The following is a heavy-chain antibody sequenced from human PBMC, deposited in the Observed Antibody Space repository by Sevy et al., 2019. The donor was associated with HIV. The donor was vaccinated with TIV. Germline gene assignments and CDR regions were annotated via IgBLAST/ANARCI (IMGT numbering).Heavy chain of an antibody. V-gene: IGHV3-64D*06. CDR1: GFTFSSYA. J-gene: IGHJ3*02. CDR2: ISSNGGST. Sequence: GGSLRLSCSASGFTFSSYAMHWVRQAPGKGLEYVSAISSNGGSTYYADSVKGRFTISRDNSKNTLYLQMSSLRAEDTAVYYCVKDGGVRGVMRSTAFDIWGQGTMVTVSS. D-gene: IGHD3-10*01. CDR3: VKDGGVRGVMRSTAFDI.